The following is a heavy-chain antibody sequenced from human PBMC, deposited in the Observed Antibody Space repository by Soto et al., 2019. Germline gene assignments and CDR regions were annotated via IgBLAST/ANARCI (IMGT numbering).Heavy chain of an antibody. J-gene: IGHJ4*02. D-gene: IGHD1-26*01. CDR1: GGTFSSYS. CDR3: ARDGGRHSGGIDY. CDR2: IIPIFGTA. V-gene: IGHV1-69*01. Sequence: QVQLVQSGAEVKKPGSSVKVSCKASGGTFSSYSINWVRQAPGQGLEWMGEIIPIFGTANYAQKFLGRVTITAYEFASTAYMELSSLRSDDTAVYYCARDGGRHSGGIDYWGQGTLVTFSS.